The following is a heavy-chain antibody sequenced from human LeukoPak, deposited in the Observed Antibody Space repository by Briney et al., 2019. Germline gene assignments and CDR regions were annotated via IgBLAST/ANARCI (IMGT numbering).Heavy chain of an antibody. D-gene: IGHD3-9*01. J-gene: IGHJ4*02. V-gene: IGHV3-21*04. CDR2: ISSSSSYI. CDR1: GFTFSSYS. CDR3: AKLSGIRGTHLVISD. Sequence: GGSLRLSCAASGFTFSSYSMNWVRQAPGKGLEWVSSISSSSSYIYYADSVKGRFTISRDNAKNSLYLQMNSLRAEDTAVYFCAKLSGIRGTHLVISDWGQGTLVTVSS.